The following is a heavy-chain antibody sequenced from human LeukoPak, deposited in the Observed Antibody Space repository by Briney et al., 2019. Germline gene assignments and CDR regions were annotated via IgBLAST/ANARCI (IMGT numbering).Heavy chain of an antibody. CDR2: IREERGQE. Sequence: GGSLRLSCVASGLTVSNHWMSWVRQAPGKGLEWVANIREERGQEYYVDSVKGRFTISRDNSKNTLYLQMNSLRAEDTAVYYCARGAKYSNDEWYWGQGTLVTVSS. D-gene: IGHD6-13*01. J-gene: IGHJ4*02. CDR1: GLTVSNHW. V-gene: IGHV3-7*01. CDR3: ARGAKYSNDEWY.